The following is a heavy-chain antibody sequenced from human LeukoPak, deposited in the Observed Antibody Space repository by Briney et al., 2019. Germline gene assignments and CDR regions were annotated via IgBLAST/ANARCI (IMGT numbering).Heavy chain of an antibody. CDR3: ATDYGSRD. Sequence: PGGSLRLSCAASGFTFSSYGMSWVRQAPGKGLEWVAFIRHDGSTKYYADSVKGRFTISRDNSKNTLYMQMNSLRAEDTAVYYCATDYGSRDWGQGTLVIVSS. CDR2: IRHDGSTK. D-gene: IGHD4-17*01. J-gene: IGHJ4*02. CDR1: GFTFSSYG. V-gene: IGHV3-30*02.